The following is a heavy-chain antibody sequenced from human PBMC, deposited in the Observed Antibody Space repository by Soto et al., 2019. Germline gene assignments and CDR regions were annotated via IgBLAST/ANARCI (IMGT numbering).Heavy chain of an antibody. CDR1: GSTFGDYA. J-gene: IGHJ4*02. CDR2: IRSKAYGGTT. D-gene: IGHD3-22*01. CDR3: TRGTYYYDSSGYLEAFVYVY. V-gene: IGHV3-49*05. Sequence: EVQLVESGGGLVKPGRSLRLSCTASGSTFGDYAMSWFRQAPGKGLEWVGFIRSKAYGGTTEYAASVKGRFTISRDDSKSIAYLQMKSLKTEDTAVYYCTRGTYYYDSSGYLEAFVYVYWGQGTLVTVSS.